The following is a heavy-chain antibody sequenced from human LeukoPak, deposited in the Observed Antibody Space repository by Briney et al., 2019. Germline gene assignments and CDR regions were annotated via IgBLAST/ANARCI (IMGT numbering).Heavy chain of an antibody. Sequence: PGGSLRLSCAASGFSFSTSGMHWIRQAPGKGLEWVAFIQSDGGNEYYADSVKGRFTISRDNAKNSLHLQMNSLRAEDTALYYCAKDRWDHDYVWGSPRAYYFDYWGQGILVTVSS. J-gene: IGHJ4*02. CDR3: AKDRWDHDYVWGSPRAYYFDY. V-gene: IGHV3-30*02. CDR1: GFSFSTSG. D-gene: IGHD3-16*01. CDR2: IQSDGGNE.